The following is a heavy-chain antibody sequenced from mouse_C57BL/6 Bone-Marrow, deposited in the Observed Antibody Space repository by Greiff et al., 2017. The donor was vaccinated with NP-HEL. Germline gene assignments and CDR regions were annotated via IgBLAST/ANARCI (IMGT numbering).Heavy chain of an antibody. D-gene: IGHD1-1*01. Sequence: VQLQQSGAELAKPGASVKLSCKASGYTFTSYWMHWVKQRPGQGLEWIGYINPSSGYTKYNQKFKDKATLTADKSSSTAYMQLSSLTYEESAGDYCASTTVVGYWGQGTTPTVSS. V-gene: IGHV1-7*01. CDR1: GYTFTSYW. J-gene: IGHJ2*01. CDR2: INPSSGYT. CDR3: ASTTVVGY.